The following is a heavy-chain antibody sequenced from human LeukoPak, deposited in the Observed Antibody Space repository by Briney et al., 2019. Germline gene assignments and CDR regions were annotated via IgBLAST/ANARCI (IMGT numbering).Heavy chain of an antibody. CDR1: GGSLRSYY. CDR3: TRDRSSGYQGASDI. V-gene: IGHV4-59*01. D-gene: IGHD3-22*01. J-gene: IGHJ3*02. CDR2: IYYSGST. Sequence: SETLSLTCNVSGGSLRSYYGSWIRQPPGRGLEWIGYIYYSGSTNYNTSPKRRATIPSETTKHQFSLNLNSITSADTARHYSTRDRSSGYQGASDIWGQGTMVTVSS.